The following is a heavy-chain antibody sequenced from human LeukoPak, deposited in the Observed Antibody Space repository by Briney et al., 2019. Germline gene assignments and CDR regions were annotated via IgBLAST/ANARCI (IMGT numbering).Heavy chain of an antibody. J-gene: IGHJ4*02. CDR1: GFTFSSYG. V-gene: IGHV3-30*18. D-gene: IGHD1-7*01. CDR2: ISYDGANK. CDR3: AKEHVLKGTADY. Sequence: GRSLRLSCAASGFTFSSYGIHWVRQAPGKGLEWVGVISYDGANKYYADSVKGRFTISRDSSKNTLYLQMNGLRAEDTAVYYCAKEHVLKGTADYWGQGTLVTVSS.